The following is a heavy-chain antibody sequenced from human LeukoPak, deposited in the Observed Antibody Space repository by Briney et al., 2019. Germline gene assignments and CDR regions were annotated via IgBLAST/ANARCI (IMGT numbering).Heavy chain of an antibody. CDR2: ISSSSTYI. CDR1: GFTLSSYS. Sequence: GGSLRLSCAAPGFTLSSYSLNWVRQAAGKGQEWVSSISSSSTYIYSADSVKGRFTISRDNAKNSLFLQMNSLRVEDTGIYYCARGDYSSGWSLEYWGQGTLVIVSS. V-gene: IGHV3-21*01. CDR3: ARGDYSSGWSLEY. J-gene: IGHJ4*02. D-gene: IGHD6-19*01.